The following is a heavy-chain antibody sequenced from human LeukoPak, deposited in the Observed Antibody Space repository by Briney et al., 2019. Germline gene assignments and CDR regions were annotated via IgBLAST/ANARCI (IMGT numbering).Heavy chain of an antibody. V-gene: IGHV4-34*01. CDR1: GGSFSGYY. Sequence: SETLSLTCAVYGGSFSGYYWSWIRQPPGKGLEWIGEINHSGSTNYNPSLKSRVTISVDTSKNQFSLKLSSVTAADTAVYYRARSNTAMVTHWGQGTLVTVSS. J-gene: IGHJ4*02. CDR3: ARSNTAMVTH. D-gene: IGHD5-18*01. CDR2: INHSGST.